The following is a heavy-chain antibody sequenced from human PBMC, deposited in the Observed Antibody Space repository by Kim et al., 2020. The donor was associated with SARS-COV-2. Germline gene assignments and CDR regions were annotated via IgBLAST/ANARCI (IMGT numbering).Heavy chain of an antibody. CDR3: AKEYYSSGWYVGDYYYYGMDV. J-gene: IGHJ6*02. Sequence: GGSLRLSCAASGFTFSSYGMHWVRQAPGKGLEWVAVIWYDGSNKYYADSVKGRFTISRDNSKKTLYLQMNSLRAEDTAVYYCAKEYYSSGWYVGDYYYYGMDVWGQGTTVTVSS. CDR2: IWYDGSNK. D-gene: IGHD6-19*01. V-gene: IGHV3-33*06. CDR1: GFTFSSYG.